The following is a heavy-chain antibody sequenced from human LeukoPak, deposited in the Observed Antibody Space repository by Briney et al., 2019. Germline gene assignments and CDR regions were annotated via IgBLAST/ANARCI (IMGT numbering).Heavy chain of an antibody. J-gene: IGHJ4*02. V-gene: IGHV4-4*07. Sequence: PSETLSHTCTVSGGSISSYYWSWIRQPAGKELEWIGRIHPSGSTDCNPSLRSRVTLSVDTSKNQFSLNLSSVTAADTAVYYCARTVVPDVMGAFDYWGQGTLVTVSS. CDR2: IHPSGST. CDR3: ARTVVPDVMGAFDY. CDR1: GGSISSYY. D-gene: IGHD2-2*01.